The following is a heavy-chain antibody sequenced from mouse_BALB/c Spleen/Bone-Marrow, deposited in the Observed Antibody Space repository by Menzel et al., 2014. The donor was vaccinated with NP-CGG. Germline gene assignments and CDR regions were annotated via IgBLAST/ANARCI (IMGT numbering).Heavy chain of an antibody. D-gene: IGHD2-12*01. CDR3: ARYGGRSYDGFAY. J-gene: IGHJ3*01. CDR1: GYTFTIYW. V-gene: IGHV1-7*01. CDR2: INPSTGYT. Sequence: VQLQQSGAELAKPGASVKVSCKASGYTFTIYWMHWVKQRPGQGLEWIGYINPSTGYTEYNQRFKDKATLTADKSSSTAYMQLSSLTSEDSAVYYCARYGGRSYDGFAYWGQGTLVTVSA.